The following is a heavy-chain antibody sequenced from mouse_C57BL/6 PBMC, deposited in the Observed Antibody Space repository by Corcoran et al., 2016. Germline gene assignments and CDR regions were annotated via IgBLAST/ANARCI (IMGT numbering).Heavy chain of an antibody. CDR1: GYTFTDYN. CDR2: INPNNGGT. D-gene: IGHD1-1*01. Sequence: EVQLQQSGPELVKPGASVKMSCKASGYTFTDYNMHWVKQSHGKSLEGIGYINPNNGGTSYNQKFKGKATLTVNKSSSTAYMELRSLTSEDSAVYYCARFPYYYGSSYAMDYWGQGTSVTVSS. J-gene: IGHJ4*01. V-gene: IGHV1-22*01. CDR3: ARFPYYYGSSYAMDY.